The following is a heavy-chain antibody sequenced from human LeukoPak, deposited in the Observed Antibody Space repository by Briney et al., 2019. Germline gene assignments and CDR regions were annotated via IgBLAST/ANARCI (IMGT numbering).Heavy chain of an antibody. CDR2: IKQDGSEK. Sequence: GGSLRLSCAASGFTFSSYWMSWVRQAPGKGLEWVANIKQDGSEKYYVDSVKGRFTISRDNAKNSLYLQMNSLRAEDTAVYYCARDFGPAYGAGDYWGQGTLVTVSS. CDR3: ARDFGPAYGAGDY. CDR1: GFTFSSYW. D-gene: IGHD1-26*01. V-gene: IGHV3-7*01. J-gene: IGHJ4*02.